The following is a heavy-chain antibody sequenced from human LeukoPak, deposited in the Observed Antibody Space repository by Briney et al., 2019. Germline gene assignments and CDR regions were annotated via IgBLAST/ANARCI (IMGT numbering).Heavy chain of an antibody. D-gene: IGHD2-2*01. V-gene: IGHV3-23*01. CDR3: AKESCSSNNCYANDAFDT. CDR2: TSGSGGGT. CDR1: GFTFSTYT. J-gene: IGHJ3*02. Sequence: GGSLTLSCAASGFTFSTYTMSWVRPAPGKGLEWVSTTSGSGGGTYHADSVKGRFTISRDNSKNTLYLQMNSLRAEDTAIYDWAKESCSSNNCYANDAFDTWGQGTMVTVSS.